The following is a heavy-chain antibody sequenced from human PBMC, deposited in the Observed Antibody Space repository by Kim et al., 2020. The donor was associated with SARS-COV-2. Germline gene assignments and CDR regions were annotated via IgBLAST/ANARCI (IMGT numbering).Heavy chain of an antibody. CDR3: ARQAARVDNWFDP. J-gene: IGHJ5*02. V-gene: IGHV1-69*01. D-gene: IGHD6-6*01. Sequence: YAQKFQGRVTVTADESTSTAYMELSSMRSEDTAVYYCARQAARVDNWFDPWGQGTLVTVSS.